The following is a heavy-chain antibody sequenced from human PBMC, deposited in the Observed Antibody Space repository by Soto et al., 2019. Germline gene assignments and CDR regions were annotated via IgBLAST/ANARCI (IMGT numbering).Heavy chain of an antibody. V-gene: IGHV4-31*03. CDR2: IYSNGDT. CDR3: ARRGGSSPGYYYHAMDV. Sequence: TLSLNFPFYIDSMNRGGYHLSWIRQHPGKGLEWIGYIYSNGDTYYNPSLTSRVTIAVDTSKSQFSLNLTSVTAADTAVYYCARRGGSSPGYYYHAMDVWGQGTTVTVSS. CDR1: IDSMNRGGYH. J-gene: IGHJ6*02. D-gene: IGHD6-6*01.